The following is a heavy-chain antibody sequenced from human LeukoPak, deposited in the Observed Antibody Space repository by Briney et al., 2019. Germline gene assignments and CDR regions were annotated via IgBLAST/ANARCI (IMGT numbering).Heavy chain of an antibody. D-gene: IGHD3-10*01. CDR2: IGSSGSVK. CDR3: ARDGSGSYSASFDY. Sequence: GGSLRLSCTVSEFTFSDYYMSCIRQAPGKGLEWVSYIGSSGSVKYYADSVKGRFTISRDNAKNSLYLQMNSLRAEDTAVYYCARDGSGSYSASFDYWGQGTLVTVSS. V-gene: IGHV3-11*04. J-gene: IGHJ4*02. CDR1: EFTFSDYY.